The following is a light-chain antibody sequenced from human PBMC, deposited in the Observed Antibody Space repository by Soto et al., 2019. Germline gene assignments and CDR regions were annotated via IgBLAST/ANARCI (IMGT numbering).Light chain of an antibody. Sequence: QSALTQPPSASGSPGQSVTISCTGSSSDVGGHNYVSWYQQHPGKAPTLMIYEVSKRPSGIPDRFSGSKSVNTASLTVSGLQAEDEADYYCSSYAGSMNLVFGGGTKLTVL. V-gene: IGLV2-8*01. J-gene: IGLJ3*02. CDR1: SSDVGGHNY. CDR2: EVS. CDR3: SSYAGSMNLV.